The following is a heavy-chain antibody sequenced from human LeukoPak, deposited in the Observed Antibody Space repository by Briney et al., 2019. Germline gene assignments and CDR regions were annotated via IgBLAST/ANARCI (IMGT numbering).Heavy chain of an antibody. D-gene: IGHD2-15*01. V-gene: IGHV4-38-2*02. J-gene: IGHJ4*02. CDR3: ARDFRVCSSGSCYSGPLDH. Sequence: SETLSLTCTVSGYSISSDYFWGWIRQSPGKGLEWIGSIYHSWSTYFNPSLKSRVTISVDTSKNQFSLKLSSVTAADTAVYYCARDFRVCSSGSCYSGPLDHWGQGTLVTVSS. CDR2: IYHSWST. CDR1: GYSISSDYF.